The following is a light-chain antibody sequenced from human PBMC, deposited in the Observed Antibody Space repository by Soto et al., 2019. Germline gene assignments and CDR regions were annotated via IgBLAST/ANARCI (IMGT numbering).Light chain of an antibody. CDR1: SSDVGGYNY. CDR3: SSYISTSTSPYV. J-gene: IGLJ6*01. CDR2: EVS. Sequence: QSVLTQPASVSGSPGQSITISCTGTSSDVGGYNYVSWYQQHPGKAPKLLIYEVSNRPSGVSHRFSGSKSGNTASLTISGLQAEDEADYYCSSYISTSTSPYVFGTGTQLTVL. V-gene: IGLV2-14*01.